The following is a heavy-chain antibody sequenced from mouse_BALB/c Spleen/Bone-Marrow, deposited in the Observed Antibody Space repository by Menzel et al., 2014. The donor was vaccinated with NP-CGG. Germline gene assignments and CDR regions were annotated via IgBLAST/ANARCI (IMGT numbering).Heavy chain of an antibody. Sequence: QESGAELAKPGASVKMSCKASGYTFTSYWMHWVKQRPGQGLEWIGYINPSTGYTEYNQKFKDKATLTADKSSSTAYMQLSSLTSEDSAVYYCARSRTGTYFDYWGQGTTLTVSS. V-gene: IGHV1-7*01. J-gene: IGHJ2*01. D-gene: IGHD4-1*01. CDR2: INPSTGYT. CDR1: GYTFTSYW. CDR3: ARSRTGTYFDY.